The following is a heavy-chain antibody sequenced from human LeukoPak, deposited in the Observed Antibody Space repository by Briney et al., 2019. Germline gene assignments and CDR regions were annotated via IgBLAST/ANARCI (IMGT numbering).Heavy chain of an antibody. V-gene: IGHV3-30*02. CDR3: ARDAWFGELSGLDY. CDR1: GFTFSSYG. J-gene: IGHJ4*02. Sequence: PGGSLRLSCAASGFTFSSYGMHWVRQAPGKGLEWVAFIRYDGSNKYYADSVKGRFTISRDNSKNTLYLQMNSLRAEDTAVYYCARDAWFGELSGLDYWGQGTLVTVSS. CDR2: IRYDGSNK. D-gene: IGHD3-10*01.